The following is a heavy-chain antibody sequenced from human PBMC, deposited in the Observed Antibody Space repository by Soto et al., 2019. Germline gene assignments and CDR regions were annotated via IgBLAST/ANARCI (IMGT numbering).Heavy chain of an antibody. CDR1: GGSISSSSYY. CDR3: ARHRGPMVRGVISNWFDP. Sequence: PSETLSFTCTVSGGSISSSSYYWGWIRQPPGKGLEWIGSIYYSGSTYYNPSLKSRVTISVDTSKDQFSLKLSSVTAADTAVYYCARHRGPMVRGVISNWFDPWGQGTLVTVSS. V-gene: IGHV4-39*01. D-gene: IGHD3-10*01. J-gene: IGHJ5*02. CDR2: IYYSGST.